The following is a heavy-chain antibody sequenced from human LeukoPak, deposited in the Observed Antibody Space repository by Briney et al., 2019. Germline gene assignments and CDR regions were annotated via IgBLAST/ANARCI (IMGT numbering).Heavy chain of an antibody. V-gene: IGHV4-61*02. D-gene: IGHD3-16*01. CDR3: ARDLGLYMDV. Sequence: SGTLSLTCSVSGGFISSDSYYWTWIRQPAGEGLEWIGRISTSGSTNYNPSLKSRVTISLDTSKNQFSLKLSSVTAADTAVYYCARDLGLYMDVWGKGTTVTTSS. CDR2: ISTSGST. CDR1: GGFISSDSYY. J-gene: IGHJ6*03.